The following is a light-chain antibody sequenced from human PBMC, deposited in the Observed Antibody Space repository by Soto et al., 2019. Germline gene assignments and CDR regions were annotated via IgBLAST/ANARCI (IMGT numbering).Light chain of an antibody. V-gene: IGLV2-23*03. CDR2: EGS. CDR1: SRDIGSYNL. J-gene: IGLJ1*01. Sequence: QSALTQPASVSGSPGQSITISCTGTSRDIGSYNLVSWYQQHPGKSHKLMIYEGSKRPSGVSNRFSASKSGNTASLTISGLQAEDEGDYYCCSYAGFSTVVFGTGTKLTVL. CDR3: CSYAGFSTVV.